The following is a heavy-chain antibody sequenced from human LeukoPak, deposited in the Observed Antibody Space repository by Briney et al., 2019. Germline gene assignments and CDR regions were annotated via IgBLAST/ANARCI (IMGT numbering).Heavy chain of an antibody. V-gene: IGHV4-4*07. CDR2: IYTSGST. CDR3: ARRIAAAGTSAFDP. D-gene: IGHD6-13*01. CDR1: GGSISSYY. Sequence: SETLSLTCTVSGGSISSYYWSWIRQPAGKGLEWIGRIYTSGSTNYNPSLKSRVTMSVDTSKNQFSLKLSSVTAADTAVYYCARRIAAAGTSAFDPWGQGTLVTVSS. J-gene: IGHJ5*02.